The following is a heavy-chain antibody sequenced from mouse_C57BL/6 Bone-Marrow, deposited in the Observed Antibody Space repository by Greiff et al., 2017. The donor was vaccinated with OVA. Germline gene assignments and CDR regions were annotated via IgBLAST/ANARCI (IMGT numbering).Heavy chain of an antibody. V-gene: IGHV1-80*01. Sequence: VQLQQSGAELVKPGASVKISCKASGYTFSTYWMNWVKQRPGKGLEWIGEIYPGDGDTNYNGKFKGKATLTADKSSSTAYMQHSSLTSAETAVYFCARGAYWGQGTLVTVSS. CDR2: IYPGDGDT. J-gene: IGHJ3*01. CDR3: ARGAY. CDR1: GYTFSTYW.